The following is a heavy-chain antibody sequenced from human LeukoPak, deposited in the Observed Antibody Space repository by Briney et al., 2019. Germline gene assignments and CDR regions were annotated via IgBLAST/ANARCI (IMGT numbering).Heavy chain of an antibody. CDR3: ARPYTCGGDCYYFDY. CDR2: IYPGDSDT. V-gene: IGHV5-51*01. J-gene: IGHJ4*02. Sequence: GESLKISCKGSGYSFTSYWIGWVRQMPGKGLEWMGIIYPGDSDTRYSPSFQGQVTISADKSISTAYLQWGSLKASDTAMYYCARPYTCGGDCYYFDYWGQGTLVTVSS. CDR1: GYSFTSYW. D-gene: IGHD2-21*02.